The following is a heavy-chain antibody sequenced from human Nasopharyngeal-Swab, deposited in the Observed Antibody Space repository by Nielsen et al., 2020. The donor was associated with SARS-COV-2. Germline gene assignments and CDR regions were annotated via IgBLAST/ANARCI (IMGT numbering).Heavy chain of an antibody. CDR3: ARDQITMVRGVIIKNDY. CDR1: GFTVSSNY. V-gene: IGHV3-53*01. J-gene: IGHJ4*02. D-gene: IGHD3-10*01. Sequence: GESLKISCAASGFTVSSNYMSWVRQAPGKGPEWVSVIYSGGSTYYADSVKGRFTISRDNSKNTLYLQMNSLRAEDTAVYYCARDQITMVRGVIIKNDYWGQGTLVTVSS. CDR2: IYSGGST.